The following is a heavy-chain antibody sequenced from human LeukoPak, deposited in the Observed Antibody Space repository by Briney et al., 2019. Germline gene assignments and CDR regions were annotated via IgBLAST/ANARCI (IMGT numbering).Heavy chain of an antibody. Sequence: PSETLSLTCTVSGGSISSSSYYWSWIRQPPGKGLEWIGYIYYSGSTNYNPSLKSRVTISVDTSKNQFSLKLSSVTAADTAVYYCARTIIAAAGTNYFDYWGQGTLVTVSS. J-gene: IGHJ4*02. D-gene: IGHD6-13*01. CDR1: GGSISSSSYY. CDR3: ARTIIAAAGTNYFDY. V-gene: IGHV4-61*01. CDR2: IYYSGST.